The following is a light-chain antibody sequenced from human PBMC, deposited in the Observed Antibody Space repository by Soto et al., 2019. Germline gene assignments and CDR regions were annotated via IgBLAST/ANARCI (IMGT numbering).Light chain of an antibody. CDR2: AAS. J-gene: IGKJ4*01. CDR3: QQYKDWSPLT. CDR1: QSVSVY. Sequence: EIILTQSPGTLSVSPGETVTLVCRASQSVSVYLAWYQQKSGQPPRLLIHAASDRATGVPARFSGSGSGTEFSLTISSLQSEDFGSYYCQQYKDWSPLTFGGGTRVDIK. V-gene: IGKV3-15*01.